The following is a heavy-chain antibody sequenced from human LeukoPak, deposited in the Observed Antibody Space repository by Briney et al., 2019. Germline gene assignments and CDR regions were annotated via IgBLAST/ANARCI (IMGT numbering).Heavy chain of an antibody. CDR2: ISAYNGNT. D-gene: IGHD6-13*01. CDR3: ARGAAGKGNWFDP. V-gene: IGHV1-18*01. Sequence: ASVKVCCTDSGYTFASYGSTWVRQAPRQGLEWMGWISAYNGNTNYAQKLQGRVTMTTDTSTSTAYMELRSLRSDDTAIYYCARGAAGKGNWFDPWGQGTLVTVSS. CDR1: GYTFASYG. J-gene: IGHJ5*02.